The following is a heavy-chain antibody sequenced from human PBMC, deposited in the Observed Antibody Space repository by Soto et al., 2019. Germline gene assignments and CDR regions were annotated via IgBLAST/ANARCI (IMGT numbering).Heavy chain of an antibody. CDR3: ATWHEREHAYDV. D-gene: IGHD1-1*01. CDR1: GFTISGKKY. Sequence: DVQLVESGGGLIQPGESLRLSCGAFGFTISGKKYVAWVRQAPGKGLEWVSALYDIDGSFYADSVKGRFTTSSDSSKTTVYLQMNDLRPDDTAVYYCATWHEREHAYDVWALGTTVTVSS. CDR2: LYDIDGS. V-gene: IGHV3-53*01. J-gene: IGHJ3*01.